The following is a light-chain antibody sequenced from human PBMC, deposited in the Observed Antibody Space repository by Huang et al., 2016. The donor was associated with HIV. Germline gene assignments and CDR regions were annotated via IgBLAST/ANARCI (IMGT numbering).Light chain of an antibody. CDR2: GAS. V-gene: IGKV1-39*01. CDR3: QQTRSTPPYT. CDR1: QNINNY. J-gene: IGKJ2*01. Sequence: DIHMTQSPSSLSASVGDKVTITCRASQNINNYLNWYQQKPGKVPKLLIYGASTVQSGVPSRFSGSGSGTDFTLTISSLQSEDLATYYCQQTRSTPPYTFGQGTKVEI.